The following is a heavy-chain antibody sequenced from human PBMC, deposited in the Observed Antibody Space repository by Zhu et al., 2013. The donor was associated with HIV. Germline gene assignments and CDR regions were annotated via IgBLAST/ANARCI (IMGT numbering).Heavy chain of an antibody. Sequence: QVQLQQWGAGLLKPSETLSLTCAVYGGSFSGYYWSWIRQPPGKGLEWIEEINHSGSTNYNPSLKSRVTISVDTSKNQFSLKLSSVTAADTAVYYCARGRGEWFGELFWKYYFDYWGQGTLVTVSS. CDR3: ARGRGEWFGELFWKYYFDY. CDR2: INHSGST. D-gene: IGHD3-10*01. V-gene: IGHV4-34*01. J-gene: IGHJ4*02. CDR1: GGSFSGYY.